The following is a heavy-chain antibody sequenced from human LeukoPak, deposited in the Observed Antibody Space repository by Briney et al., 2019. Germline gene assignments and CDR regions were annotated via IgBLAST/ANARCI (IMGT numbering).Heavy chain of an antibody. CDR1: GFTFSGYG. Sequence: GGSLRLSCAASGFTFSGYGMHWVRQAPGMGLEWVAVILSDGSKEFYTDSVKGRFTISRDNSKNTLYLQMNSLRAEDTAVYYCARDDDRPDNGLDYWGQGTLVTVSS. CDR2: ILSDGSKE. CDR3: ARDDDRPDNGLDY. J-gene: IGHJ4*02. V-gene: IGHV3-33*01. D-gene: IGHD3-22*01.